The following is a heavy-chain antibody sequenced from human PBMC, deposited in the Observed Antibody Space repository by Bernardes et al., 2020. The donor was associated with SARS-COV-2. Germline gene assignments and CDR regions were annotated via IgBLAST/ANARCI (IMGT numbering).Heavy chain of an antibody. Sequence: SETLSLTCAVYGGSFSGYYWSWIRQPPGKGLEWIGEINHSGSTNYNPSLKSRVTISVDTSKNQFSLKLSSVTAADTAVYYCAIGSRKRFDYWGQGTLVTVSS. CDR1: GGSFSGYY. CDR3: AIGSRKRFDY. J-gene: IGHJ4*02. V-gene: IGHV4-34*01. CDR2: INHSGST.